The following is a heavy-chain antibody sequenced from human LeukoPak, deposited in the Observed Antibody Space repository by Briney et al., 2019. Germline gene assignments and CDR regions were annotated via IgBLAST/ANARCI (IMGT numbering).Heavy chain of an antibody. CDR3: VGDFLEGILTY. Sequence: SETLSLPFAVSRGSIRSYHWTWIRPSPEKGLEWIGYMLSNGTTNYNPSLKSRVTISGDTSTNHVSLRLSLVTAADTAFYYCVGDFLEGILTYWGQGALVTVSS. CDR1: RGSIRSYH. D-gene: IGHD4-17*01. CDR2: MLSNGTT. J-gene: IGHJ4*02. V-gene: IGHV4-59*12.